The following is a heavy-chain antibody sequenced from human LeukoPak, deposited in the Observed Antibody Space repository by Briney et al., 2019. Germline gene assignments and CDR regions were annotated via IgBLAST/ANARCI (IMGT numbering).Heavy chain of an antibody. CDR3: ARGHYGSGSYYSRGGYFDY. V-gene: IGHV4-30-4*08. CDR1: GGSISSGDYY. D-gene: IGHD3-10*01. J-gene: IGHJ4*02. Sequence: SQTLSLTCTVSGGSISSGDYYWSWIRQPPGKGLEWIGCIYYSGSTYYNPSLKSRVTISVDTSKNQFSLKLSSVTAADTAVYYCARGHYGSGSYYSRGGYFDYWGQGTLVTVSS. CDR2: IYYSGST.